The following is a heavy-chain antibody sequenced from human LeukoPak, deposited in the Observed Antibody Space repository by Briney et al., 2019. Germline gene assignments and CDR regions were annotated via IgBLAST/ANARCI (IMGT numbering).Heavy chain of an antibody. D-gene: IGHD6-13*01. V-gene: IGHV4-39*02. J-gene: IGHJ5*02. CDR1: GVSISSSSYY. CDR2: IYYSGGT. CDR3: AREEVAAAGTRGRYNWFDP. Sequence: SETLSLTCTVSGVSISSSSYYWGWIRQPPGKGLEWIGSIYYSGGTYYNPSLKSRVTISVDTSKNQFSLKLSSVTAADTAVYYCAREEVAAAGTRGRYNWFDPWGQGTLVTVSS.